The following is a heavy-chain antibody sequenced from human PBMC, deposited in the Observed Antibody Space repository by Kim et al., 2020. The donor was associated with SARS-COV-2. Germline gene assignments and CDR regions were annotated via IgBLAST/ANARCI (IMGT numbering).Heavy chain of an antibody. CDR3: AKRYCTTSSCRGAFDI. J-gene: IGHJ3*02. V-gene: IGHV3-23*01. Sequence: KGRCTISRDTSTDTLYLQMNSLRAEDTAIYYCAKRYCTTSSCRGAFDIWGQGTMVTVSS. D-gene: IGHD2-2*01.